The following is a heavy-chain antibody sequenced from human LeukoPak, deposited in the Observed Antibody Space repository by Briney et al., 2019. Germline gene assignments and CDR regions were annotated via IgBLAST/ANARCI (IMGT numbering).Heavy chain of an antibody. J-gene: IGHJ3*01. CDR1: GGSISSSSYY. Sequence: SETLSLTCTVSGGSISSSSYYWGWIRQPPGKGLEWIGSIYYSGSTYHNPSLKSRVTLSVDTSRNQFSLRLSSVDAADTAVYYCAKAGVRYFDSSGLYAFDFWGQGTTVTVSS. V-gene: IGHV4-39*01. D-gene: IGHD3-22*01. CDR3: AKAGVRYFDSSGLYAFDF. CDR2: IYYSGST.